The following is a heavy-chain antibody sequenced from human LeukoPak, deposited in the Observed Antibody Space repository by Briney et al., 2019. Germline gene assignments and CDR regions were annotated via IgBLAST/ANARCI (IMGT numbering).Heavy chain of an antibody. J-gene: IGHJ6*03. V-gene: IGHV4-4*02. CDR2: IYHRGST. Sequence: PSGTLSLTCAVSGGSISSSNWWSWIRQPPGKGLEWIGEIYHRGSTNYNPSLKSRVTISVDKSKTQFSLKLSSVTAADTAVYYCARGVYSSSSGRYYYYYMDVWGKGTTVTVSS. CDR3: ARGVYSSSSGRYYYYYMDV. D-gene: IGHD6-6*01. CDR1: GGSISSSNW.